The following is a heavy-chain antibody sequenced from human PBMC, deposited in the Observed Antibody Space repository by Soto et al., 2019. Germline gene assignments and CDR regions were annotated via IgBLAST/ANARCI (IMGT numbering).Heavy chain of an antibody. CDR1: GGSISSYY. J-gene: IGHJ3*02. CDR2: IYTSGST. Sequence: SETLSLTCTFSGGSISSYYWSWIRQPAGKGLEWIGRIYTSGSTNYNPSLKSRVTMSVDTSKNQFSLKLSSVTAADTAVYYCATKLWWRAGDAFDIWGQGTMVTVSS. D-gene: IGHD2-21*01. V-gene: IGHV4-4*07. CDR3: ATKLWWRAGDAFDI.